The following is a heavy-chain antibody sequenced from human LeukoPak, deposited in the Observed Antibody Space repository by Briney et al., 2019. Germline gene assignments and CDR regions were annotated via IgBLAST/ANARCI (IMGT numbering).Heavy chain of an antibody. D-gene: IGHD3-3*01. V-gene: IGHV3-23*01. CDR3: AKSSPYYDFWSGRLYYFDY. Sequence: GGSLRLSCAASGFTFSSYAMSWVRQAPGKGLEWVSAISGSGGSTYYADSVKGRFTISRDNSKNTLYLQMNSLRAEDTAVYYCAKSSPYYDFWSGRLYYFDYWGQGTLVTVSS. CDR2: ISGSGGST. J-gene: IGHJ4*02. CDR1: GFTFSSYA.